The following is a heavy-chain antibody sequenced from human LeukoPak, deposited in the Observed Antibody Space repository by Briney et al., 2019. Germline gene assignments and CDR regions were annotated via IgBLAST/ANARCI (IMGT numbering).Heavy chain of an antibody. V-gene: IGHV3-21*01. CDR1: GFTFSSYS. Sequence: GSPRLSCAASGFTFSSYSMNWVCQAPGKGLEWVSSISSSSTYIYYADSVKGRFTISRDNAKNSLYLQMNSLRAEDTAVYYCARGPDRRYFDRWGRGRLVSVSS. CDR2: ISSSSTYI. D-gene: IGHD3-22*01. CDR3: ARGPDRRYFDR. J-gene: IGHJ2*01.